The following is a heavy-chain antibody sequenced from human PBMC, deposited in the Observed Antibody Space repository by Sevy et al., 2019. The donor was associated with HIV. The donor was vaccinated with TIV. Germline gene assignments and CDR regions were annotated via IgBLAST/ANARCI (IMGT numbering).Heavy chain of an antibody. V-gene: IGHV3-33*01. CDR2: IWYDGRNK. Sequence: GGSLRLSCAASGFTFSSYGMHWVRQAPGKGLEWVAVIWYDGRNKYYADSVKGRFTISRDNSKNTLYLQMNSLRAEDTAVYYCARDAKNRVVPRQNYGMDVWGQGTTVTVSS. CDR1: GFTFSSYG. D-gene: IGHD6-6*01. J-gene: IGHJ6*02. CDR3: ARDAKNRVVPRQNYGMDV.